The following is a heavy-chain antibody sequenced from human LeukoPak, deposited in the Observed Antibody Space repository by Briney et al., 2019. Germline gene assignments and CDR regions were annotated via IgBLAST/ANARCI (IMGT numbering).Heavy chain of an antibody. D-gene: IGHD2-21*02. CDR2: IYPGDSDT. Sequence: GGSLKISCQGSGYIFTRYWIGWVRELPGKGLELMGIIYPGDSDTRESPSLQGQVTISADKSISTAYLQWSSLKASDTAMYYCARLPHCGSDCYPNWFDPWGQGTLVTVSS. CDR3: ARLPHCGSDCYPNWFDP. J-gene: IGHJ5*02. V-gene: IGHV5-51*01. CDR1: GYIFTRYW.